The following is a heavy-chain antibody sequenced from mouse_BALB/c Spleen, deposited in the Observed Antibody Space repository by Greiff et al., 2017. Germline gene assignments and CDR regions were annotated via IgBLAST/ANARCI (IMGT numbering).Heavy chain of an antibody. CDR2: IYPGSGST. CDR3: TRSGRGATDD. J-gene: IGHJ2*01. D-gene: IGHD1-1*01. V-gene: IGHV1S22*01. Sequence: LQQPGSELVRPGASVKLSCKASGYTFTSYWMHWVKQRPGQGLEWIGNIYPGSGSTNYDEKFKSKATLTVDTSSSTAYMQLSSLTSEDSAVYYCTRSGRGATDDWGQGTTLTVSS. CDR1: GYTFTSYW.